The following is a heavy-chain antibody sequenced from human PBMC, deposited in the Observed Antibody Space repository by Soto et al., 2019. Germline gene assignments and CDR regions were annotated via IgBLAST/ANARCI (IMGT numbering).Heavy chain of an antibody. CDR3: TRGISTPGIDY. V-gene: IGHV3-7*04. J-gene: IGHJ4*02. CDR1: GFSFSAYW. D-gene: IGHD6-13*01. Sequence: EVQLVECGGGLVQPGGSLRLSCVASGFSFSAYWMNWVRQAPGKGLEWLANINEDGSQKDYVDSVRGRFTTSRDNAKNSLYLQINSLTVEDTAIYYCTRGISTPGIDYWGQETLVTVSS. CDR2: INEDGSQK.